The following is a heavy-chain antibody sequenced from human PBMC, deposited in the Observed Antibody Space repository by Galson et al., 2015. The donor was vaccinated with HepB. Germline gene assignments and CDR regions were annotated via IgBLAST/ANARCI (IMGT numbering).Heavy chain of an antibody. CDR3: AAHTADGESTFDF. D-gene: IGHD4-17*01. CDR2: ISGSDDST. Sequence: LEWVSAISGSDDSTYFADSGKGRFSIFRDNSKNTLYLQLNSLRAEDTAVYYCAAHTADGESTFDFWGQGTLVTVSS. J-gene: IGHJ4*02. V-gene: IGHV3-23*01.